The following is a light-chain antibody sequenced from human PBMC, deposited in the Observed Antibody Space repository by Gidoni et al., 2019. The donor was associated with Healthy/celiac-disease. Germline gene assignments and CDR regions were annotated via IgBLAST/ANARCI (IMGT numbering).Light chain of an antibody. Sequence: DIQMTQSPSTLSASVGDRVTITCRASESISNWLAWYQHRPGRAPRLMIYEGSHLESGVPSRFSGGVSGTEFTLTITSLQSDDFAPYYCQQYSRYPYNLGQGTKLEIK. CDR2: EGS. CDR3: QQYSRYPYN. V-gene: IGKV1-5*03. J-gene: IGKJ2*01. CDR1: ESISNW.